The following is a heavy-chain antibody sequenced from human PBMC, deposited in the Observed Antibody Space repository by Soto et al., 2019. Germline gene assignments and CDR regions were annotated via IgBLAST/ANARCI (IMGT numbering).Heavy chain of an antibody. D-gene: IGHD2-8*01. Sequence: SETLSLTCAVYGGSFSGYYWSWIRQSPGKGLEWIGEINHSGSTNYNPSLKSRVTISVDTSKNQFSLKLSSVTAADTAVYYCAREISYCTNGVCTIPRTHRIDYWGQGALVTVSS. CDR2: INHSGST. CDR1: GGSFSGYY. V-gene: IGHV4-34*01. J-gene: IGHJ4*02. CDR3: AREISYCTNGVCTIPRTHRIDY.